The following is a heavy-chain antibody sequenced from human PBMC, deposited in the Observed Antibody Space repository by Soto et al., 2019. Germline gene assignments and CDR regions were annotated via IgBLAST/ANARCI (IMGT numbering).Heavy chain of an antibody. Sequence: SATLSLTCAVHGRSFGGYYWSWIRQPPRKRLEWIGEINHSGSTNYNPSLKSRVTISVDKWKNQFSLQLRSMTAADTAVYYCAAHSGSTYGPLDYWGQGTQVT. D-gene: IGHD3-10*01. CDR1: GRSFGGYY. CDR3: AAHSGSTYGPLDY. J-gene: IGHJ4*02. V-gene: IGHV4-34*01. CDR2: INHSGST.